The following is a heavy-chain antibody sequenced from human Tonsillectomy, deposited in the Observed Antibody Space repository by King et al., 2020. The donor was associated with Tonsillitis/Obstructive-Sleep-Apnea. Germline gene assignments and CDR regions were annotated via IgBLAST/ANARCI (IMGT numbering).Heavy chain of an antibody. J-gene: IGHJ2*01. V-gene: IGHV4-39*01. CDR1: GASISSSSSY. Sequence: QLQESGPGLVKPSETLSLTCTVSGASISSSSSYWSWIRQPPGKGLEWIGSIYYSGSTYYNPSLKSRVTISVDTSKNQFSLKVNSVTAADTAVYYCATLVGAAPSWYFDLWGRGTLVTVSS. CDR3: ATLVGAAPSWYFDL. CDR2: IYYSGST. D-gene: IGHD1-26*01.